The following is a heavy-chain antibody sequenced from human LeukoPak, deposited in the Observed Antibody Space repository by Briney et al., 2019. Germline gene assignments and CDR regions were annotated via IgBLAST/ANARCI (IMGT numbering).Heavy chain of an antibody. CDR1: GFTLSSYW. V-gene: IGHV3-7*01. CDR2: IKKEGSEK. CDR3: AIDDCSSISCYHNWFHP. J-gene: IGHJ5*02. D-gene: IGHD2-2*01. Sequence: GGSLRLACAASGFTLSSYWMSWVRQAPGKGLEWVANIKKEGSEKYYVDSFKRRFTISNDHANNSLYLQMTSLRADDTAVYYCAIDDCSSISCYHNWFHPWGQGTLVTVSS.